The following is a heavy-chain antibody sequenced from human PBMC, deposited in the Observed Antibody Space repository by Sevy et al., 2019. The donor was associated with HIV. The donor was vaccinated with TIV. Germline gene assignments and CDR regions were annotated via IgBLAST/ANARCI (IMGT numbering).Heavy chain of an antibody. Sequence: GGSLRLSCVASGYSFSTYWMHWVRQVPGKGLVWVSRTNEDGTITNYADSVKGRFTISRDNAKNTLYLQMNSLRVEDTGVYYCTRDIGGRAWYWGQGTLVTVSS. CDR1: GYSFSTYW. CDR2: TNEDGTIT. D-gene: IGHD1-26*01. CDR3: TRDIGGRAWY. V-gene: IGHV3-74*01. J-gene: IGHJ4*02.